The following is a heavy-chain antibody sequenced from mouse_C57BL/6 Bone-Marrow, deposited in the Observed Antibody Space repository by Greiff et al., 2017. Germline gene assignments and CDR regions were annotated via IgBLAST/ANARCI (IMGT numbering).Heavy chain of an antibody. CDR3: ASGSTMVTNFAY. V-gene: IGHV5-6*01. CDR2: ISSGGSYT. J-gene: IGHJ3*01. Sequence: EVQLVESGGDLVKPGGSLKLSCAASGFTFSSYGMSWVRQTPDKRLEWVATISSGGSYTYYPDSVKGRFTISRDNAKNTLYRQMSSLKSEDTAMYYCASGSTMVTNFAYWGQGTLVTVSA. CDR1: GFTFSSYG. D-gene: IGHD2-2*01.